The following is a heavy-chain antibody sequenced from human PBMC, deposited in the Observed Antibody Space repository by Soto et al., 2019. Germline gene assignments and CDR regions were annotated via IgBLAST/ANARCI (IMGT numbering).Heavy chain of an antibody. CDR1: GGSSTSTSDD. D-gene: IGHD3-16*01. J-gene: IGHJ3*02. Sequence: LTCTVSGGSSTSTSDDWGWIRQSPGKGRDWIGNIYYSGSSYYNPSLKGRVTISLDTSKNQFSLNLMSVTAADTAVYYCARSPLGYDYVRQTWRELGDSSDIWGPGPLVTVSS. CDR3: ARSPLGYDYVRQTWRELGDSSDI. CDR2: IYYSGSS. V-gene: IGHV4-39*01.